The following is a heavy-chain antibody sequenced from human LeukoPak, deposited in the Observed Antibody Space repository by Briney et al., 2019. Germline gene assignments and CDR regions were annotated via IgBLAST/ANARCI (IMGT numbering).Heavy chain of an antibody. CDR2: IYHSGST. V-gene: IGHV4-38-2*02. D-gene: IGHD3-10*01. J-gene: IGHJ4*02. CDR3: ARAGRLLWFGELSRRVSLFDY. Sequence: SETLSLTCTVSGYSISSGYYWGWIRQPPGKGLEWIGSIYHSGSTYYNPSLKSRVTISVDTSKNQFSLKLSSVTAADTAVYYCARAGRLLWFGELSRRVSLFDYSGQGTLVTVSS. CDR1: GYSISSGYY.